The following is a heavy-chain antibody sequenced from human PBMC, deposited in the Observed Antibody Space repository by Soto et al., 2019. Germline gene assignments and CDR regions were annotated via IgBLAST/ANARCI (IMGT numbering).Heavy chain of an antibody. D-gene: IGHD1-1*01. CDR1: GYTFTSYD. V-gene: IGHV1-8*01. CDR2: MNPNSGNT. CDR3: ARERTGTTSMDV. Sequence: ASAQVSFKASGYTFTSYDINWVRQATGQGLEWMGWMNPNSGNTGYAQKFQGRVTMTRNTSISTAYMELSSLRSEDTAVYYCARERTGTTSMDVWGQGTTVTVSS. J-gene: IGHJ6*02.